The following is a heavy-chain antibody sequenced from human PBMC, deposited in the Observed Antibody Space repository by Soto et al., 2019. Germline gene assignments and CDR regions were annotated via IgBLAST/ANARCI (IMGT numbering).Heavy chain of an antibody. CDR3: ARDVKVGYGDYRTWFDP. CDR2: ISAYNGNT. J-gene: IGHJ5*02. D-gene: IGHD4-17*01. Sequence: ASVKVSCKASGYTFTSYGISWVRQAPGQGLEWMGWISAYNGNTNYAQKLQGRVTMTTDTSTSTAYMELRSLRSDDTAVYYCARDVKVGYGDYRTWFDPWGQGNMVTVYS. CDR1: GYTFTSYG. V-gene: IGHV1-18*04.